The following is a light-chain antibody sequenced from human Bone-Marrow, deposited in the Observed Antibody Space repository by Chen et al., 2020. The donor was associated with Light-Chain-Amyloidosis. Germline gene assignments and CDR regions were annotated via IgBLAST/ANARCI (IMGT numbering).Light chain of an antibody. CDR1: SSDVGGDNH. CDR2: EVT. J-gene: IGLJ1*01. CDR3: SSYTITNTIV. V-gene: IGLV2-14*01. Sequence: QSALTQPASVSGSPGQSITISCTGTSSDVGGDNHVSWYQQHPDKAPKLMIYEVTNRPSWVPDRFSGSKSDNTASMTISGLQTEDEADYFCSSYTITNTIVFGSGTRVTVL.